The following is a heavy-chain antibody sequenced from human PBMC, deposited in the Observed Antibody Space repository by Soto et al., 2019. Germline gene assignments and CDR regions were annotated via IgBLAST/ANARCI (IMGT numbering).Heavy chain of an antibody. D-gene: IGHD3-16*02. J-gene: IGHJ4*02. CDR1: VGTFSSYT. Sequence: GASVTVSCTASVGTFSSYTISWARQAPGQGLEWMGRIIPILGIANYAQKFQGRVTITADKSTSTAYMELSSLRSEDTAVYYCARVNPDLGELSLDYWGQGTLVTVSS. CDR2: IIPILGIA. V-gene: IGHV1-69*02. CDR3: ARVNPDLGELSLDY.